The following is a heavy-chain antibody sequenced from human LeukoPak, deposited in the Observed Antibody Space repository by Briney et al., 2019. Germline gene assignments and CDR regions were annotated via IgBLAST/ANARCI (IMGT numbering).Heavy chain of an antibody. CDR3: ARDRKDYDYVWGSFHGMDV. D-gene: IGHD3-16*01. J-gene: IGHJ6*02. CDR2: IYYSGST. Sequence: SETLSLTCAVYGGSFSGNYWSWIRLHPRKGLEWIGYIYYSGSTYYNPSLKSRVTISVDTSKNQFSLMLSSVTAADTAVYYCARDRKDYDYVWGSFHGMDVWGQGTTVTVSS. V-gene: IGHV4-31*11. CDR1: GGSFSGNY.